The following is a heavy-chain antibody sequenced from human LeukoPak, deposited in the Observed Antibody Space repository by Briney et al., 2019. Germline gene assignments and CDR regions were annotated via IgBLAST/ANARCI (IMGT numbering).Heavy chain of an antibody. Sequence: GGSLRLSCAASGFSFSSYVTTCVRQAPGKGLEWVSTITGSGGNTYCADSVKGRFTISRDNSKNTLYLQMNSLRAEDTAVYYCSKFWRCVSCDHGVDYWGQGTLVTVSS. D-gene: IGHD2-15*01. CDR3: SKFWRCVSCDHGVDY. CDR2: ITGSGGNT. J-gene: IGHJ4*02. V-gene: IGHV3-23*01. CDR1: GFSFSSYV.